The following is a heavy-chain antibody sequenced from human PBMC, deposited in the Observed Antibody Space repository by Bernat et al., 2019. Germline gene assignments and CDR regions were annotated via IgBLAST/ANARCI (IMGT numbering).Heavy chain of an antibody. D-gene: IGHD3-3*01. CDR1: GFTVSSNY. Sequence: EVQLVETGGGLIQPGGSLRLSCAASGFTVSSNYMSWVRQAPGKGLEWVSVIYSGGSTYYADSVKGRFTISRDNSKNTLYLQMNSLRAEDTAVYYCAREAYYDFWSGYQHWGQGTLVTVSS. CDR2: IYSGGST. J-gene: IGHJ1*01. V-gene: IGHV3-53*05. CDR3: AREAYYDFWSGYQH.